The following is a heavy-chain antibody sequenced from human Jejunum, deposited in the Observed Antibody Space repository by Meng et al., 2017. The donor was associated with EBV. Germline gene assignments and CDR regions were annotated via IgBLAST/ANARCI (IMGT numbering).Heavy chain of an antibody. CDR3: ARGNSGFDH. D-gene: IGHD6-19*01. J-gene: IGHJ5*02. V-gene: IGHV4-30-2*06. Sequence: QLHLQESGSVLVKPAQXLSRTGAVSSGSSSTGGYSWHWIRQSPGKGLEWIGYIYHSGSAYYNPSLKSRLTLSVDRSRDQFSLKLISVTAADTAVYYCARGNSGFDHWGQGTLVTVSS. CDR2: IYHSGSA. CDR1: SGSSSTGGYS.